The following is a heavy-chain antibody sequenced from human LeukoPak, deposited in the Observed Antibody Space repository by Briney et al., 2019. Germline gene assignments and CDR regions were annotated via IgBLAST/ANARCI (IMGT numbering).Heavy chain of an antibody. V-gene: IGHV3-48*01. CDR2: ISSSSSTI. CDR1: GFTFSSYS. D-gene: IGHD3-10*01. Sequence: GGSLRLSCAASGFTFSSYSMNWVRQAPGKGLEWVSYISSSSSTIYYADSVKGRFTISRDNAKNSLYLQMNSLRAEDTAVYYCARGTLFTMLPFDYWGQGTLVTVSS. CDR3: ARGTLFTMLPFDY. J-gene: IGHJ4*02.